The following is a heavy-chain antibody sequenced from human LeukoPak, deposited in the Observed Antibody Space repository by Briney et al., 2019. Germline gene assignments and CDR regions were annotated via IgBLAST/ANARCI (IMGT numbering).Heavy chain of an antibody. CDR1: GGSFSGYY. CDR3: ARGVVQQLATCYMDV. Sequence: SETLSLTCAVYGGSFSGYYWSWIRQPPGKGLEWIGEINHSGSTNYNPSLKSRVTISVDTSKNQFSLKLSSVTAADTAVYSCARGVVQQLATCYMDVWGKGTTVTVSS. D-gene: IGHD6-13*01. V-gene: IGHV4-34*01. J-gene: IGHJ6*03. CDR2: INHSGST.